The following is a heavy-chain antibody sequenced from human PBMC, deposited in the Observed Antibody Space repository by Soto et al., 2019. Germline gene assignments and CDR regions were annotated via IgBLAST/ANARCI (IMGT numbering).Heavy chain of an antibody. CDR1: GFTFSTYA. CDR2: ISYDGSNK. J-gene: IGHJ3*02. Sequence: PGGSLRLSCAASGFTFSTYAMHWVRQAPGKGLEWVALISYDGSNKYYADSVKGRFTISRDTSKNTLYLQMGSLRAEDMAVYYCARVSARGQAAFDIRGQGTMVTVSS. V-gene: IGHV3-30-3*01. CDR3: ARVSARGQAAFDI. D-gene: IGHD5-12*01.